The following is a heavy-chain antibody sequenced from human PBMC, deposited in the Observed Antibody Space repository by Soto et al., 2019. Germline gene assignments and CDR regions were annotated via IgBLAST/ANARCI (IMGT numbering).Heavy chain of an antibody. J-gene: IGHJ6*03. CDR3: ARDRGVAPPVAGNTHYYYYMDV. V-gene: IGHV1-18*01. CDR2: ISAFNGNT. CDR1: GYSFTNYG. D-gene: IGHD6-19*01. Sequence: QDQLVQSGAEVKKPGASVTVSCKASGYSFTNYGVTWVRQAPGQGLEWMGWISAFNGNTHYAPNLQGRVTMTTDASTSTAYMELRSLRSDDTAVYYCARDRGVAPPVAGNTHYYYYMDVWGKGTTVTVSS.